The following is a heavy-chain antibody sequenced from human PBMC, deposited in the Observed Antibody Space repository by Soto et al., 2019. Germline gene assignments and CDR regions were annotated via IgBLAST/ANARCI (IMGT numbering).Heavy chain of an antibody. CDR1: GFSFSNHA. J-gene: IGHJ4*02. CDR3: AKRFTKVGVVKLSPDGDN. V-gene: IGHV3-23*01. Sequence: EVQLLESGGGFVQPGGSLRLSCAASGFSFSNHAMSWVRQAPGKGLEWVSGISSGSGDNIYYAASVKGRFTISRDNSKNTLYLQMNNLRAEDSAVYFCAKRFTKVGVVKLSPDGDNWGQVTLVTVSA. CDR2: ISSGSGDNI. D-gene: IGHD3-3*01.